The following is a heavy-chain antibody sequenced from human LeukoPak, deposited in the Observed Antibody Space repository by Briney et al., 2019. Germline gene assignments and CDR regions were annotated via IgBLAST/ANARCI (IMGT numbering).Heavy chain of an antibody. Sequence: GGSLRLSCAASGFIFSNFSMNWVRQAPGKGLEWVSSISSSSYIFYADSVKGRFTISRDNAKNSLYLQMNSLRDDDTAVYYCARVGNGRSWDYWGQGTLVSVSS. CDR2: ISSSSYI. J-gene: IGHJ4*02. CDR1: GFIFSNFS. V-gene: IGHV3-21*01. D-gene: IGHD2-15*01. CDR3: ARVGNGRSWDY.